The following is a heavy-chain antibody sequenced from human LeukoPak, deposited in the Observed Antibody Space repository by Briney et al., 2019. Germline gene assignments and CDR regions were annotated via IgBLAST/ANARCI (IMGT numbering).Heavy chain of an antibody. CDR3: ARGELLNDSFDY. V-gene: IGHV4-4*02. CDR1: GGSISSSNW. CDR2: IYHSGST. D-gene: IGHD1-1*01. J-gene: IGHJ4*02. Sequence: PSETLSPTCAVSGGSISSSNWWSWVRQPPGKGLEWIGEIYHSGSTNYDPSLKSRVTISVDTSKNQFSLKLSSVTAADTAVYYCARGELLNDSFDYWGQGTLVTVSS.